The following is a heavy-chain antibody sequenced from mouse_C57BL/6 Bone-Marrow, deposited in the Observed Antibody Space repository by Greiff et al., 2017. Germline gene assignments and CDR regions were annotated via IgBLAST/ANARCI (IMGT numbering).Heavy chain of an antibody. D-gene: IGHD1-3*01. J-gene: IGHJ1*03. Sequence: VQLQQSGAELVAPGDSVKLSCKASGYTFTSYWMHWVQQRPGRGLEWIGRIDRNSGGTKYTEKFKSTATLTVDKHSRTAYMQLSSLTSEDSADYYGGRGGKGYMDDWGKGTSVTVSS. V-gene: IGHV1-72*01. CDR2: IDRNSGGT. CDR3: GRGGKGYMDD. CDR1: GYTFTSYW.